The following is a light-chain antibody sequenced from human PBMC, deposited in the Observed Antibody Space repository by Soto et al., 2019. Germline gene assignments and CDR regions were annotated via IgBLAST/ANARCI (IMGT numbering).Light chain of an antibody. J-gene: IGKJ1*01. V-gene: IGKV3-11*01. Sequence: EIVLTQSPGTLSLSPGERATISCRPSQSVSSYLAWYQQKPGQAPRLLIYDSSNRATGIPARFSGSGSGTDFTLTISSLEPEDFAVYYCQQRGSTWTFGQGTKVDIK. CDR2: DSS. CDR3: QQRGSTWT. CDR1: QSVSSY.